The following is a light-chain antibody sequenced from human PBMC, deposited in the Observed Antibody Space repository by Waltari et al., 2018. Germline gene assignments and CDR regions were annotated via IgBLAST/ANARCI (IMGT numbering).Light chain of an antibody. CDR1: QSVSGSY. V-gene: IGKV3-20*01. Sequence: EIVLTQSPGTLSLSPGERATLSCRASQSVSGSYLAWYQQKPGQAPRILIYGASSRATGIPDRFSGSGSGTDFTLTISRLEPEDFVVYYCQQYSSSSRTFGQGTKVEIK. CDR3: QQYSSSSRT. J-gene: IGKJ1*01. CDR2: GAS.